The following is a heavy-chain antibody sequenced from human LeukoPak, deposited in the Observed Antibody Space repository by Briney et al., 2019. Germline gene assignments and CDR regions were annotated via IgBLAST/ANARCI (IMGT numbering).Heavy chain of an antibody. CDR3: ARSRSAGY. V-gene: IGHV3-7*01. J-gene: IGHJ4*02. Sequence: GGSLRLSCAASGFTFSSCWMSWVRQAPGKGLEWVANIKRDGSGKYYVDSVKGRFTISRDNAKNSLYLQMDSLRAEDTAVYYCARSRSAGYWGQGTLVTVSS. CDR1: GFTFSSCW. CDR2: IKRDGSGK.